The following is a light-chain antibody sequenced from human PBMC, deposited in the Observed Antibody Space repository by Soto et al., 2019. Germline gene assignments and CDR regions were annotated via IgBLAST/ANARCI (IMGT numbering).Light chain of an antibody. CDR1: QSVSSN. J-gene: IGKJ1*01. Sequence: EIVMTQSPATLSVSPGERATLSCRASQSVSSNLAWYQQKPGQAPRLLMYGASTRATGIPDRFSGSGSGTEFTLTISSLQSEDFEDYYCQQHNNWPPWTFGQGTKVEIK. V-gene: IGKV3-15*01. CDR3: QQHNNWPPWT. CDR2: GAS.